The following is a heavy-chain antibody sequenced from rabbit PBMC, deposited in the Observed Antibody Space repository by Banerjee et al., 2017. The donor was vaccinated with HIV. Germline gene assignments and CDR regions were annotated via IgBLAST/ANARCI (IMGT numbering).Heavy chain of an antibody. CDR2: ITTSSGST. CDR1: GFDFSSTYW. V-gene: IGHV1S45*01. CDR3: ARMNVDSNYYFNL. Sequence: QEQLEESGGDLVKPEGSLTLTCTASGFDFSSTYWICWVRQAPGKGLEWIACITTSSGSTLYASWAKGRFTISKTSSTTVTLQMTSLTAADTATYFCARMNVDSNYYFNLRGPGTLVTVS. J-gene: IGHJ4*01. D-gene: IGHD4-2*01.